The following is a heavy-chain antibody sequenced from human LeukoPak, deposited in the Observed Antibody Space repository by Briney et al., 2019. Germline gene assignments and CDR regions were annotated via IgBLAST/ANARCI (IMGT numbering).Heavy chain of an antibody. Sequence: GGSLRLSCAASGFTFISYWMSWVRQAPGKGLEWVANIKQDGSEKYYVDSVKGRFTISRDNAKNSLYLQMNSLRAEDTAVYYCARGFSWQHLDYWGQGTLVTVSS. J-gene: IGHJ4*02. CDR3: ARGFSWQHLDY. D-gene: IGHD6-13*01. CDR2: IKQDGSEK. CDR1: GFTFISYW. V-gene: IGHV3-7*01.